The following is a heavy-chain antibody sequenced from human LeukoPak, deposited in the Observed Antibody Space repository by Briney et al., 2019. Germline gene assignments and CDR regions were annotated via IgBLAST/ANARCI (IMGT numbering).Heavy chain of an antibody. CDR3: ARDGAYGEVVG. CDR1: GFTFSSYS. CDR2: ISSSSSYI. D-gene: IGHD4-17*01. V-gene: IGHV3-21*01. Sequence: GGSLSLSCAASGFTFSSYSMNWVRQAPGKGLEWVSSISSSSSYIYYADSVKGRFTISRDNAKNSLYLQMNSLRAEDTAVYYCARDGAYGEVVGWGQGTLVTVSS. J-gene: IGHJ4*02.